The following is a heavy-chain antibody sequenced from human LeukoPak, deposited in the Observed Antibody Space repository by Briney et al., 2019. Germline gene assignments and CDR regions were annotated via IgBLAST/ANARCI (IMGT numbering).Heavy chain of an antibody. J-gene: IGHJ4*02. CDR2: INPSGGST. CDR1: GYTFTSYY. CDR3: TRETSSRYFDY. V-gene: IGHV1-46*01. Sequence: ASVKVSCKASGYTFTSYYMHWVRQAPGQGLEWMGIINPSGGSTSYAQKFQGRVTMTRDTSTSTVYMELGSLRSEDTAVYYCTRETSSRYFDYWGQGTLVTVSS.